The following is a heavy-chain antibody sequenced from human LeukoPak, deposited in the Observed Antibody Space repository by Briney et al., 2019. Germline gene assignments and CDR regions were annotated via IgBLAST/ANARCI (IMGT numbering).Heavy chain of an antibody. CDR1: GGSISSGYY. CDR3: ARHDGGYCSSTSCYGAFDI. Sequence: SETLSLTCTVSGGSISSGYYWGWIRQPPGKGLEWIGSIYHSGSTYYNPSLKSRVTISVDTSKNQFSLKLSSVTAADTAVYYCARHDGGYCSSTSCYGAFDIWGQGTMVTVSS. CDR2: IYHSGST. D-gene: IGHD2-2*01. J-gene: IGHJ3*02. V-gene: IGHV4-38-2*02.